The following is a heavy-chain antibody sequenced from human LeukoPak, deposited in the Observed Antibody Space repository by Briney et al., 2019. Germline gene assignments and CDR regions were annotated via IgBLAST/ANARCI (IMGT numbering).Heavy chain of an antibody. J-gene: IGHJ3*01. CDR3: ARGMWFDTLFSAFDV. D-gene: IGHD3-10*01. CDR1: GGSFSGYY. Sequence: SETLSLTCAVYGGSFSGYYWTWIRQPPGKGLEWIGEIKHSGSINYNPSLKSRVTISVDTSKNQFSLKLSSVTAADTALYYCARGMWFDTLFSAFDVWGQGTMVSVSS. V-gene: IGHV4-34*01. CDR2: IKHSGSI.